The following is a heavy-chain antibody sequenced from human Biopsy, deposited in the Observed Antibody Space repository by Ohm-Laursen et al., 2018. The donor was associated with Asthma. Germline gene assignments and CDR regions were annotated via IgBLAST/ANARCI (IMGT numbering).Heavy chain of an antibody. Sequence: SLRLSCAASGFSFSDYYMTWMRQAPGKGLEWVSSISSSGSTTYPAESVKGRFTISRGNAQKSLFLQMGGLRAEDTAIYYCARVFESSEWGPFYHFGLDVWGQGTTVAVSS. CDR1: GFSFSDYY. D-gene: IGHD6-25*01. CDR3: ARVFESSEWGPFYHFGLDV. CDR2: ISSSGSTT. J-gene: IGHJ6*02. V-gene: IGHV3-11*01.